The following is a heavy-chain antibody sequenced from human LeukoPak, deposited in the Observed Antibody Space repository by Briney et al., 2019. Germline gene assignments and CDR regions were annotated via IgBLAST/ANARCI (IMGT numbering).Heavy chain of an antibody. CDR1: GGSISTSNYY. CDR3: ARVNYYDTSGYSRGAFDI. CDR2: IFYSGST. V-gene: IGHV4-39*07. Sequence: SETLSLTCTVSGGSISTSNYYWGWIRQPPGKGLEWIGNIFYSGSTYYGPSLKSRLTISLDTSKNQFSLKLSPVTAADTAVFYCARVNYYDTSGYSRGAFDIWGQGTMVTVSS. J-gene: IGHJ3*02. D-gene: IGHD3-22*01.